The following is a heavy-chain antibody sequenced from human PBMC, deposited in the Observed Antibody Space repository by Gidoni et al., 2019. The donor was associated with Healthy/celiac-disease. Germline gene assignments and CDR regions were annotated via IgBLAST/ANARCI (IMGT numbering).Heavy chain of an antibody. CDR3: AKDILVVPAAMGAFDI. CDR2: ISGSGGST. Sequence: EVQLLESGGGLVQPGGSLRLSCAASGFPFSSYSMSWGRQAPGKGLAWVSAISGSGGSTYYADSVKGRFTISRDNSKNTLYLQMNSLRAEDTAVYYCAKDILVVPAAMGAFDIWGQGTMVTVSS. D-gene: IGHD2-2*01. J-gene: IGHJ3*02. CDR1: GFPFSSYS. V-gene: IGHV3-23*01.